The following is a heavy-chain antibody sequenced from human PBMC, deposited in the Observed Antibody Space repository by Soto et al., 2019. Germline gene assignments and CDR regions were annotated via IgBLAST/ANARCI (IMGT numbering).Heavy chain of an antibody. CDR3: AGTTSHQWYYMDV. CDR1: GNSVSSNSAA. Sequence: SQTLSLTCAISGNSVSSNSAAWNWIRLSPSRGLEWLARTYYRSRWYNDYAVSVRSRITVNPDTSKNQFSLQLTSVTPEDTAVYYCAGTTSHQWYYMDVWGKGTTVTVSS. J-gene: IGHJ6*03. V-gene: IGHV6-1*01. CDR2: TYYRSRWYN. D-gene: IGHD1-7*01.